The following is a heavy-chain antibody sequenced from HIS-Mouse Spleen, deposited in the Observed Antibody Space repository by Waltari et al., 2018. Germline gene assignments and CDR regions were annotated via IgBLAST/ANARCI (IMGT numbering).Heavy chain of an antibody. Sequence: QLQLQESGPGLVKPSETLSLTCTVSGGSISSSSYYWGWIRQPPGKGREWIGSIDYSGGTYYNPSLKSRVTISVDTSKNQFSLKLSSVTAADTAVYYCAREIPYSSSWYDWYFDLWGRGTLVTVSS. CDR1: GGSISSSSYY. V-gene: IGHV4-39*07. J-gene: IGHJ2*01. CDR2: IDYSGGT. D-gene: IGHD6-13*01. CDR3: AREIPYSSSWYDWYFDL.